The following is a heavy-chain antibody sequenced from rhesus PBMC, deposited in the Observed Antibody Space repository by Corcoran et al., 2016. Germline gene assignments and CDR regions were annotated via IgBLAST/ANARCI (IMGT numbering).Heavy chain of an antibody. V-gene: IGHV4-73*01. D-gene: IGHD2-2*01. J-gene: IGHJ4*01. CDR2: IYGNSAST. Sequence: QVQLQQWGEGLVKPSETLSLTCAVYGGSISGYYYWSWLRQPPGKGLGWVGYIYGNSASTNYNPSLKNRVTISKDTSKNQFSLKLSSVTAADTAVYYCASSLGYCTSTTCYAGYFDYWGQGVLVTVSS. CDR1: GGSISGYYY. CDR3: ASSLGYCTSTTCYAGYFDY.